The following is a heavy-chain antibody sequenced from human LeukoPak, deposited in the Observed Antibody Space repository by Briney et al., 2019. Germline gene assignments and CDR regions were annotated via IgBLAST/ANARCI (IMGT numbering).Heavy chain of an antibody. V-gene: IGHV3-74*01. J-gene: IGHJ4*02. CDR2: INSDGINT. CDR1: GFTFSNYW. Sequence: GGSLRLSCAASGFTFSNYWMHWVRQAPGKGLVWVSRINSDGINTSYADSVKGRFTISRDNAKNTLNLQMNSLRAEDTAVYYCAKDRSSWELLRGLSDYWGQGTLVTVSS. D-gene: IGHD1-26*01. CDR3: AKDRSSWELLRGLSDY.